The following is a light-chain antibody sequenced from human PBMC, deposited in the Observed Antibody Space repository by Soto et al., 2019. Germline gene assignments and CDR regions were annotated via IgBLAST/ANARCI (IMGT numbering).Light chain of an antibody. Sequence: QSALTQPPSASGTPGQRVSISCSGSSSNIGSNSVQWHQQLPGTAPNLLIYADNQRPSGVPDRFSGSKSGTSASLAITGLQSGDEADYYCAAWDDSLNGFVFGTGTQLTVL. CDR2: ADN. J-gene: IGLJ7*01. CDR3: AAWDDSLNGFV. V-gene: IGLV1-44*01. CDR1: SSNIGSNS.